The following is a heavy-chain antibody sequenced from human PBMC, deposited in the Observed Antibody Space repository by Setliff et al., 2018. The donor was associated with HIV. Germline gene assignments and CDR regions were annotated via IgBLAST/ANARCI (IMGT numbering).Heavy chain of an antibody. CDR2: IKSKYHGGTA. D-gene: IGHD2-21*01. Sequence: GESLKISCAVSGLTFSNLWMMWVRQGPGKGPEWVGRIKSKYHGGTADYAASVKGSFTISRDDSKNTVYLQMHGLKIEDTALYYCATDVPYSGGALNNWGQGTVVTVSS. CDR1: GLTFSNLW. V-gene: IGHV3-15*01. J-gene: IGHJ3*02. CDR3: ATDVPYSGGALNN.